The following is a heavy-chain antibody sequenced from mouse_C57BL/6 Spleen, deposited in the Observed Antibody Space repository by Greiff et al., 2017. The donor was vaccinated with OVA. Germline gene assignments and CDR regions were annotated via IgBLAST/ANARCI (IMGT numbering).Heavy chain of an antibody. Sequence: VKLEESGPGLVQPSQRLSITCTVSGFSLTSYGVHWVRQSPGKGLEWLGVIWSGGSTDYNAAFIFRLSISKDNSKSQVFFKMNSLQADDTAIYYCARNYYYGSYFDYWGQGTTLTVSS. J-gene: IGHJ2*01. CDR3: ARNYYYGSYFDY. CDR1: GFSLTSYG. V-gene: IGHV2-2*01. D-gene: IGHD1-1*01. CDR2: IWSGGST.